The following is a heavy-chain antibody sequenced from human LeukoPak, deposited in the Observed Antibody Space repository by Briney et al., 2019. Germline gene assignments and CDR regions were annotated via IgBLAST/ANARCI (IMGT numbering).Heavy chain of an antibody. V-gene: IGHV4-30-4*01. Sequence: SETLSLTCTVSGGFINDYYWSWIRQPPGKGLEWIGYIYYSGSTYYNPSLKSRVTISVDTSKNQFSLKLSSVTAADTAVYYCSVGGYDQIDYWGQGTLVTVSS. CDR3: SVGGYDQIDY. CDR2: IYYSGST. D-gene: IGHD3-22*01. J-gene: IGHJ4*02. CDR1: GGFINDYY.